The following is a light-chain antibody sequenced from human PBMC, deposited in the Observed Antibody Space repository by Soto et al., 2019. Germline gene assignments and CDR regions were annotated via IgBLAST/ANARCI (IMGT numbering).Light chain of an antibody. Sequence: DIQMTQSPSSVSASVVARFTITFLASQTISSWLAWYQQKPGKAPKLLIYKASTLKSGVPSRFSGSGSGTEFTLTISSLQPDDFATYYCQHYNSYSEAFGQGTKVDIK. J-gene: IGKJ1*01. CDR3: QHYNSYSEA. V-gene: IGKV1-5*03. CDR1: QTISSW. CDR2: KAS.